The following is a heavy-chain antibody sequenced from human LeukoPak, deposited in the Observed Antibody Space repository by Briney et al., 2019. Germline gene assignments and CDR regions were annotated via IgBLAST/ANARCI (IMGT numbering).Heavy chain of an antibody. D-gene: IGHD5-18*01. V-gene: IGHV3-20*01. CDR2: INWNGGST. CDR1: GFTFDDHG. J-gene: IGHJ4*02. CDR3: ARDRSYGSFDF. Sequence: PGGSLRLSCAASGFTFDDHGMNWVRQAPGKGLEWVSGINWNGGSTFYADSVKGRFTISRDNAKNALYLQMNSLTAEDTALYHCARDRSYGSFDFWGQGTLLTVSS.